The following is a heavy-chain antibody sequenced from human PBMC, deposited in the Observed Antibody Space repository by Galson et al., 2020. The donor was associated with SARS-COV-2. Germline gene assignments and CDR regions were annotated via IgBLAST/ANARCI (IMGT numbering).Heavy chain of an antibody. CDR3: ARGESIYYDPLNYAFDI. Sequence: GGSLRLSCAASGFTFSSYDMHWVRQATGKGLEWVSAIGTAGDTYYPGSVKGRFTISRENAKNSLYLQMNSLRAGDTAVYYCARGESIYYDPLNYAFDIWGQGTMVTVSS. CDR2: IGTAGDT. V-gene: IGHV3-13*01. CDR1: GFTFSSYD. J-gene: IGHJ3*02. D-gene: IGHD3-22*01.